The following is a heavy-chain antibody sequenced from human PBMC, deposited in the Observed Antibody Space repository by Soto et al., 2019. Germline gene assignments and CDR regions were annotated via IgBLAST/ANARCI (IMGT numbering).Heavy chain of an antibody. CDR3: AREGGMATNFDY. CDR1: GFTVSSNY. J-gene: IGHJ4*02. D-gene: IGHD3-16*01. CDR2: IYSGGST. V-gene: IGHV3-53*05. Sequence: PGGSLRLSCAASGFTVSSNYMSWVRQAPGKGLEWVSVIYSGGSTYYADSVKGRFTISRDNSKDILYLEMNSLRLEDTAIYFCAREGGMATNFDYWGQGTQVTVSS.